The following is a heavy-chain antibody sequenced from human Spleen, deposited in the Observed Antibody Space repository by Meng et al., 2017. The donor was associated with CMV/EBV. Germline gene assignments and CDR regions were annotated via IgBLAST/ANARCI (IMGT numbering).Heavy chain of an antibody. CDR1: GYTFTAYG. Sequence: SVKVSCKASGYTFTAYGIIWVRQAPGQGLEWMGGIIPILGIANYAQKFQGRVTITADKSTSTVYMELSSLSSEDTTVYYCARQGINYFDPWGQGTLVTVSS. CDR3: ARQGINYFDP. CDR2: IIPILGIA. D-gene: IGHD4-11*01. J-gene: IGHJ5*02. V-gene: IGHV1-69*10.